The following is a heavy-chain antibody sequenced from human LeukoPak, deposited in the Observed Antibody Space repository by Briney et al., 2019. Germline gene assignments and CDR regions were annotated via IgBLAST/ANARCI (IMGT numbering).Heavy chain of an antibody. J-gene: IGHJ4*02. CDR3: ARDIGDSSGYYGSYFDY. CDR1: GFTFSSYW. Sequence: GGSLRLSCAASGFTFSSYWMSWVRQAPGKGLEWVANIKQDGSEKYYVDSMKGRFTISRDNAKNSLYLEMNSLRAEDTAVYYCARDIGDSSGYYGSYFDYWGQGTLVTVSS. V-gene: IGHV3-7*01. D-gene: IGHD3-22*01. CDR2: IKQDGSEK.